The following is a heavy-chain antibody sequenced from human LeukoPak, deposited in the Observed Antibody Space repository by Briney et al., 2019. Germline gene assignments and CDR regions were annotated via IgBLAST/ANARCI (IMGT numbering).Heavy chain of an antibody. J-gene: IGHJ6*03. D-gene: IGHD6-19*01. V-gene: IGHV4-59*01. Sequence: SETLSLTCTVSGGSISNYYWSWIRQPPGKGLEWIGYIYYSGSTNYNPSLKSRVTISVDTSKNQFSLKLSSVTAADTAVYYCARRSLGGYSSGWYGYSPYYMDVWGKGTTVTVSS. CDR1: GGSISNYY. CDR3: ARRSLGGYSSGWYGYSPYYMDV. CDR2: IYYSGST.